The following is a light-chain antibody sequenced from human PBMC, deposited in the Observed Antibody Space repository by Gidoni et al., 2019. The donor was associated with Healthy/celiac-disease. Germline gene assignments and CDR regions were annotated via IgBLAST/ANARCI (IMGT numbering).Light chain of an antibody. CDR2: AES. CDR1: QSISRY. Sequence: DIQMTQCPSSLSASEGDRVTITCRASQSISRYLNLYQLKPGKAPKRLIYAESSLQSGVPSRFSGSGSGTDFTLTISSLQPEDFATYYCQQSYSTPPYTFGQGTKLEIK. V-gene: IGKV1-39*01. CDR3: QQSYSTPPYT. J-gene: IGKJ2*01.